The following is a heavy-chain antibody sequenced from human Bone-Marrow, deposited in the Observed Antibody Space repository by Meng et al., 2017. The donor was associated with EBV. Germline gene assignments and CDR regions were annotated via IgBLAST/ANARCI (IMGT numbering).Heavy chain of an antibody. Sequence: VLLPGLGGGVVKTTGASAHVCSEYGGYISRNYGICSGQHPGSRLQWSGEFNNSENNHYNPSHKCRVTLSVDTSTTQFSLMLRSVTAADTAVYYCARQSARQLVPYYWGQGTLVTVSS. CDR3: ARQSARQLVPYY. CDR1: GGYISRNY. V-gene: IGHV4-34*01. D-gene: IGHD6-6*01. J-gene: IGHJ4*02. CDR2: FNNSENN.